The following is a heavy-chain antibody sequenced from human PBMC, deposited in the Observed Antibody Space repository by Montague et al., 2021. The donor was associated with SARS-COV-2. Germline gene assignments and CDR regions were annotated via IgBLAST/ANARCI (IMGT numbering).Heavy chain of an antibody. CDR2: ISGSGGST. CDR1: GFTFSSYA. CDR3: AKDRWFGEPTAGFDY. V-gene: IGHV3-23*01. Sequence: SLRLSCAASGFTFSSYAMSWVRQAPGKGLEWVSAISGSGGSTYYXDSVKGRFTISRDNSMNTLYLQMNSLRAEDTAVYYCAKDRWFGEPTAGFDYWGQGTLVTVSS. D-gene: IGHD3-10*01. J-gene: IGHJ4*02.